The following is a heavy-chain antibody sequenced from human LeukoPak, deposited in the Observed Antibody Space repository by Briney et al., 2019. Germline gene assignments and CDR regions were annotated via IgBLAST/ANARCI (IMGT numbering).Heavy chain of an antibody. D-gene: IGHD2-21*01. CDR2: IYYSGSA. V-gene: IGHV4-39*01. Sequence: PSETLSLTCTVSGGSVSSSSYYWGWIRQPPGKGLEWIGRIYYSGSAYYNPSLSGRVTISIDTSKNQFSLKLNSVTAADTAVYYCARRAHSYPEFDYWGQGTLVTVSS. CDR3: ARRAHSYPEFDY. CDR1: GGSVSSSSYY. J-gene: IGHJ4*02.